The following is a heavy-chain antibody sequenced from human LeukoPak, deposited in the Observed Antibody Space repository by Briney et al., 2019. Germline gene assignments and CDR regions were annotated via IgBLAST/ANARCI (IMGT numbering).Heavy chain of an antibody. CDR2: INHSGST. Sequence: NSSETLSLTCAVYGGSFSGYYWSWIRQPPGKGLEWIGEINHSGSTNYNPSLKSRVTISVDTSKNQFSLKLSSVTAADTAVYYCARDLAAATAWGQGTLVTVSS. CDR3: ARDLAAATA. J-gene: IGHJ4*02. CDR1: GGSFSGYY. D-gene: IGHD6-13*01. V-gene: IGHV4-34*01.